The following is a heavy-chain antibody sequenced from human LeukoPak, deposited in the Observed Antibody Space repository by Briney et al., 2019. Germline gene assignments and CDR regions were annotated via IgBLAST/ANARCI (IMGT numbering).Heavy chain of an antibody. CDR1: GYSFTSYW. CDR3: ARGRDYYGSGSYYFNWFDP. Sequence: GESLKISCKCSGYSFTSYWIGWARQMPGKGLEWMGIIYPGDSDTRYSPSFQGQVTISADKSISTAYLQWSSLKASDTAMYYCARGRDYYGSGSYYFNWFDPWGQGTLVTVSS. V-gene: IGHV5-51*01. J-gene: IGHJ5*02. CDR2: IYPGDSDT. D-gene: IGHD3-10*01.